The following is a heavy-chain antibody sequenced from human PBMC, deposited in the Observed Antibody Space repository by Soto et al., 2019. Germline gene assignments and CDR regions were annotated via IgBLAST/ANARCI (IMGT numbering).Heavy chain of an antibody. CDR2: IIPIFGTA. CDR1: GYTFTGYY. Sequence: SVKVSCKASGYTFTGYYMHWVRQAPGQGLEWMGGIIPIFGTANYAQKFQGRVTITADESTSTAYMELSSLRSEDTAVYYCARGTTVETGNYWGQGTLVTVSS. CDR3: ARGTTVETGNY. V-gene: IGHV1-69*13. J-gene: IGHJ4*02. D-gene: IGHD4-17*01.